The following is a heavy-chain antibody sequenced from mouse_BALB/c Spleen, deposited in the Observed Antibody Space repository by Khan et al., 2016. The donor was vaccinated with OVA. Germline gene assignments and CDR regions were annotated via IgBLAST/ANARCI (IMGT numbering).Heavy chain of an antibody. J-gene: IGHJ3*01. CDR1: AYSITSGYF. Sequence: EVKLEVSGPGLVKPSQSLSLSCSVTAYSITSGYFWNWIRQFPGNKLEWMGYIRYDGNSNYNPSLNNRISITRDTSRNQFFLKLISVTPEDTATYFWARGGSSGPAWFAYWGQGTLVTVSA. D-gene: IGHD3-1*01. V-gene: IGHV3-6*02. CDR2: IRYDGNS. CDR3: ARGGSSGPAWFAY.